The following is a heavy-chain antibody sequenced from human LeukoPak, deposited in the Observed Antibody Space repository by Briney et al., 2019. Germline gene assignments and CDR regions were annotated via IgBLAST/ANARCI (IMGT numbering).Heavy chain of an antibody. D-gene: IGHD3-22*01. CDR2: ISYDGSNK. J-gene: IGHJ3*02. CDR1: GFTFSSYA. Sequence: GGSLRLSCAASGFTFSSYAMHWVRQAPGKGLEWVAVISYDGSNKYYADSVKGRFTISRDNSKNTLYLQMNSLRAEDTAVYYCARFYGHGITLIVVRAFDIWGQGTMVTVSS. CDR3: ARFYGHGITLIVVRAFDI. V-gene: IGHV3-30*14.